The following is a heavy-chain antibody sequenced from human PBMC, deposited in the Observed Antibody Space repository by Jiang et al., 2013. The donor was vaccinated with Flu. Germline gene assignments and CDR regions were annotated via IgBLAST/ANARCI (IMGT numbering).Heavy chain of an antibody. J-gene: IGHJ4*02. CDR3: ARSYQSGSGSYSNYYFDY. Sequence: GSGLVKPSETLSLTCTVSGGSIINTRYLWGWIRQPPGKGLEWITSMYDSGGTYYNSSLKSRLTTSVDTSKNSLSLRLSSVTAADTAVYYCARSYQSGSGSYSNYYFDYWGQGTLVTVSS. CDR2: MYDSGGT. CDR1: GGSIINTRYL. V-gene: IGHV4-39*02. D-gene: IGHD3-10*01.